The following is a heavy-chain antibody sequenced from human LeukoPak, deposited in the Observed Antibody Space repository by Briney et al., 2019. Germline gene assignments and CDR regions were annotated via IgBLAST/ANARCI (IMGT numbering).Heavy chain of an antibody. J-gene: IGHJ4*02. V-gene: IGHV3-53*01. CDR1: GFTVSSNY. Sequence: GGSLGLSCAASGFTVSSNYMSWVRQAPGKRLEWVSVIYSGGSTYYAGSVKGRFTISRDNSKNTLYLQMNSLRAEDTAVYYCASQRAAKVGATTGYGYWGQGTLVTVSS. CDR3: ASQRAAKVGATTGYGY. D-gene: IGHD1-26*01. CDR2: IYSGGST.